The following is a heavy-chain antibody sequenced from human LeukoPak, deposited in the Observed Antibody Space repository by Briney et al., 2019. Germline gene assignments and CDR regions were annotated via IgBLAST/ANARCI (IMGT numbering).Heavy chain of an antibody. Sequence: PSQTLSLTCNVSGGSISSGSYCWSWIRQPAGKGLEWIGHIHISGNTNYNPSLKSRVTISVDTSKNQFSLKLSSVTAADTAVYYCARGALLWFGAKMEYYFDYWGQGTPLTVSS. V-gene: IGHV4-61*09. CDR1: GGSISSGSYC. D-gene: IGHD3-10*01. CDR3: ARGALLWFGAKMEYYFDY. J-gene: IGHJ4*02. CDR2: IHISGNT.